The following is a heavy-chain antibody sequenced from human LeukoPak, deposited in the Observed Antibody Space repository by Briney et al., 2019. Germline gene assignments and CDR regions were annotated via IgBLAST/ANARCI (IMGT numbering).Heavy chain of an antibody. J-gene: IGHJ5*02. Sequence: GASVKVSCKASGYTFTGYYMHWVRQAPGQGLEWMGWINPNSGGTNYAQKFQGRVTMTRDTSISTAYMELSRLRSDDTAVYYCARALEDIVVVVAGFDPWGQGTLVTVSS. CDR1: GYTFTGYY. CDR2: INPNSGGT. V-gene: IGHV1-2*02. CDR3: ARALEDIVVVVAGFDP. D-gene: IGHD2-15*01.